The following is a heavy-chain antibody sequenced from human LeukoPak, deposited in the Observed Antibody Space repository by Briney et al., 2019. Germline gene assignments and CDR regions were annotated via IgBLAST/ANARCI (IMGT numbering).Heavy chain of an antibody. CDR2: IKSDGSSR. Sequence: GGSLRLSCAASGFTFSSYWMHWVRQAPGKGLVWVSRIKSDGSSRSYADSVKGRFTISRDNAKNTLYLQMNSLRAEDMALYYCAKGDSSSLFNWFDPWGQGTLVTVSS. V-gene: IGHV3-74*01. CDR1: GFTFSSYW. CDR3: AKGDSSSLFNWFDP. J-gene: IGHJ5*02. D-gene: IGHD6-13*01.